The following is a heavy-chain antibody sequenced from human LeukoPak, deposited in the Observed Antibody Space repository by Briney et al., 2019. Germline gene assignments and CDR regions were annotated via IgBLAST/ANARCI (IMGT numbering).Heavy chain of an antibody. CDR2: INPNNGGT. J-gene: IGHJ3*02. CDR3: ARTQLGRPFDI. V-gene: IGHV1-2*02. Sequence: ASVKVSCKASGYTFTDYYIHWMRQAPGQGLEYMGWINPNNGGTNSAQKFRGRVTQTRDTSTSTAYMELSRLSSDDTAVYYCARTQLGRPFDIWGQGTMVTVSS. D-gene: IGHD7-27*01. CDR1: GYTFTDYY.